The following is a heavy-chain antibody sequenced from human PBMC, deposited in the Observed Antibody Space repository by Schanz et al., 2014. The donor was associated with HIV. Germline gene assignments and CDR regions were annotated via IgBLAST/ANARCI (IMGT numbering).Heavy chain of an antibody. J-gene: IGHJ4*02. V-gene: IGHV3-7*01. Sequence: EVQLVESGGGLVQPGGSLRLSCAASGFTLSGFWVSWVRQAPGKGLEWVANVNQDGSVKYYVDSVKGRFTISRDNANNSLYLQMNSLRAEDTAVYYCARDAARYFDWSYYFDFWGQGTLVTVSS. CDR2: VNQDGSVK. CDR3: ARDAARYFDWSYYFDF. CDR1: GFTLSGFW. D-gene: IGHD3-9*01.